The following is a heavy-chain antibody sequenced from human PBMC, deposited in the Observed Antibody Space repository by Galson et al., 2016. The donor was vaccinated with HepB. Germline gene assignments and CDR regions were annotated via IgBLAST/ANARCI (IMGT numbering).Heavy chain of an antibody. Sequence: SLRLSCAASGFTFSNYDMHWVRQSMGKGLEWVSGYVVAGNTYNADSVKGRFTISREDGENSLYLQMNSLRAGDTAVYHCARGLRAGYYWSFDVWGQGTTVTVSS. CDR3: ARGLRAGYYWSFDV. D-gene: IGHD1-26*01. CDR1: GFTFSNYD. V-gene: IGHV3-13*01. CDR2: YVVAGNT. J-gene: IGHJ6*02.